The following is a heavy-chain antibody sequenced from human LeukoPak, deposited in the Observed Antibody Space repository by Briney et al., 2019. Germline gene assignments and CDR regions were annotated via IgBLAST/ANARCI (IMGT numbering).Heavy chain of an antibody. CDR3: ARSLSSSSWYFDY. CDR1: GYIFTSYL. V-gene: IGHV5-51*01. CDR2: IYPGDSDT. J-gene: IGHJ4*02. D-gene: IGHD6-6*01. Sequence: ESLNISCKCSGYIFTSYLVGWVRQMPGKGLEWMGIIYPGDSDTRYSPSFQGQVTISADKSISTAYLQWSSLKASDTAMYYCARSLSSSSWYFDYWGQGTLVTVSS.